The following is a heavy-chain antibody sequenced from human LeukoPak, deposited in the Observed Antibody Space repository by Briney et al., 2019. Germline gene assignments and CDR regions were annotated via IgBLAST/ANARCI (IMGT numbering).Heavy chain of an antibody. CDR1: GGTFSSYA. Sequence: ASVKVSCKASGGTFSSYAIIWVRQAPGQGLEWMGRIIPILGIANYAQKFQGRVTITADKSTSTAYMELSSLRSEDTAVYYCARVGSGSHVLDYWGQGTLVTVSS. D-gene: IGHD1-26*01. V-gene: IGHV1-69*04. J-gene: IGHJ4*02. CDR2: IIPILGIA. CDR3: ARVGSGSHVLDY.